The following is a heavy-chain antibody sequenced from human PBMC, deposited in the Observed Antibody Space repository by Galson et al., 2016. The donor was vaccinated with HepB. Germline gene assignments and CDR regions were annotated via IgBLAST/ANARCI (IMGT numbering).Heavy chain of an antibody. D-gene: IGHD1-7*01. V-gene: IGHV1-69*13. CDR2: IIPIFATT. CDR1: GGTFSSYA. J-gene: IGHJ6*03. CDR3: AAGTTPHYYYYMDV. Sequence: SVKVSCKASGGTFSSYAISWVRQAPGQGLEWMGGIIPIFATTNYAQRFQDRVTITADESTSTAYMKLSSLRPEDTAVYYCAAGTTPHYYYYMDVWGKGTTVIVSS.